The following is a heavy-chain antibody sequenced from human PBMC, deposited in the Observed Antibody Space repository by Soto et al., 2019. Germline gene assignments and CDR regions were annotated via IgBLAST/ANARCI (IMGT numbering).Heavy chain of an antibody. D-gene: IGHD3-3*01. CDR3: AKGTTIFGVVSDY. CDR1: GFTFSSYA. J-gene: IGHJ4*02. Sequence: GGSLRLSCAASGFTFSSYAMSWVRQAPGKGLEWVSAISGSGGSTYYADSVKGRFTISRDNSKNTLYLQMNSLRAEDTAIYYCAKGTTIFGVVSDYWGQGTTVTVSS. V-gene: IGHV3-23*01. CDR2: ISGSGGST.